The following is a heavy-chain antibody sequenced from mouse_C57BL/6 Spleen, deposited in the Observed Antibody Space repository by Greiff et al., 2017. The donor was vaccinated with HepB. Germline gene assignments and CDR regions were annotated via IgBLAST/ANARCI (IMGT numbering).Heavy chain of an antibody. CDR2: INPNNGGT. V-gene: IGHV1-22*01. CDR3: ARAYYSKLYAMDY. D-gene: IGHD2-5*01. CDR1: GYTFTDYN. J-gene: IGHJ4*01. Sequence: SGPELVKPGASVKMSCKASGYTFTDYNMHWVKQSHGKSLEWIGYINPNNGGTSYNQKFKGKATLTVNKSSSTAYMELRSLTSEDSAVYYCARAYYSKLYAMDYWGQGTSVTVSS.